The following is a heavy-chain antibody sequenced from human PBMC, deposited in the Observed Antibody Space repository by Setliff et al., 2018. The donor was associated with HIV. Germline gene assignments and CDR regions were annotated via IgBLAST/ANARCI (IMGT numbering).Heavy chain of an antibody. J-gene: IGHJ4*01. V-gene: IGHV3-23*01. CDR1: GFTFSTYA. CDR2: ISGSGGTT. CDR3: AREPSYCGHDCCSLLDY. D-gene: IGHD2-21*02. Sequence: GGSLRLSCAASGFTFSTYAMSWVRQAPGKGLEWVSAISGSGGTTYYRDSVKGRFTISRDNSKNTLYLQMNSLRAEDTALYYCAREPSYCGHDCCSLLDYWGQGTLVTVSS.